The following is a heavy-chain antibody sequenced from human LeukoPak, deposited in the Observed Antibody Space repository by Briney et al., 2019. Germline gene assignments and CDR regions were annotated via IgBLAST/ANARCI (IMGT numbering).Heavy chain of an antibody. CDR3: ARGGSDYGDYPGYFQH. CDR2: VIPIFGTA. J-gene: IGHJ1*01. CDR1: GGTFSSYA. Sequence: SVKVSCKASGGTFSSYAISWVRQAPGQGLEWMGGVIPIFGTANYAQKFQGRVTITADESTSTAYMELSSLRSEDTAVYYCARGGSDYGDYPGYFQHWGQGTLVTVSS. D-gene: IGHD4-17*01. V-gene: IGHV1-69*13.